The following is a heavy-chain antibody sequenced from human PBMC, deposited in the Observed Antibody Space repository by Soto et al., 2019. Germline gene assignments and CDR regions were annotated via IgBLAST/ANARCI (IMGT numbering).Heavy chain of an antibody. D-gene: IGHD2-8*02. J-gene: IGHJ4*02. Sequence: SVTPSPTFPVHGCPFRGYYLTWIRQPPGTGLEWIGEINHSGSTNYNPSLKSRVTISVDTSKNQFSLKLTSVTAADTAVYYCARDKITGLFDYWGQGTLVTVS. CDR1: GCPFRGYY. CDR2: INHSGST. V-gene: IGHV4-34*01. CDR3: ARDKITGLFDY.